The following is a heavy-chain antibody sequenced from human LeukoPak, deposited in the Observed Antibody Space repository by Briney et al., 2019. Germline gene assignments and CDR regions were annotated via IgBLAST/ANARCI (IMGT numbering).Heavy chain of an antibody. CDR1: GFTFSSYD. CDR2: IWYDGSNK. V-gene: IGHV3-33*01. D-gene: IGHD1-26*01. CDR3: ARGWELLYWYGMDV. J-gene: IGHJ6*02. Sequence: LRLSCAASGFTFSSYDMHWVRQAPGKGLEWVAVIWYDGSNKYYADSVKGRFTISRDNSKNTLYLQMNSLRAEDTAVYYCARGWELLYWYGMDVWGQGTTVTVSS.